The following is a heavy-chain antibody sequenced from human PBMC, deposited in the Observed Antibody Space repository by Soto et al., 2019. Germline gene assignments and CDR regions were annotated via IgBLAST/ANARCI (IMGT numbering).Heavy chain of an antibody. J-gene: IGHJ6*02. CDR3: ARGNDDPRYYYYGMDV. V-gene: IGHV3-30-3*01. Sequence: QVQLVESGGGVVQPGRSLRLSCAASGFTFSSYAMHWVRQAPGKGLEWVAVISYDGSNKYYADSVKGRFTISRDNSKNTLYLHMNSLRAEDTAVYYCARGNDDPRYYYYGMDVWGQGTTVTVSS. CDR1: GFTFSSYA. D-gene: IGHD3-10*01. CDR2: ISYDGSNK.